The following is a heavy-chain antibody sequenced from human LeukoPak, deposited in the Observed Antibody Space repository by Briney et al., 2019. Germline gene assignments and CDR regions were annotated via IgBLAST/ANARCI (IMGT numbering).Heavy chain of an antibody. CDR3: AKDPYSSSSGFFDY. D-gene: IGHD6-6*01. CDR1: GFTFSSYA. Sequence: GGSLRLSCAASGFTFSSYAMSWVRQAPGKGLEWVSAISGAGGSTYYADSVKGRFTISRDNSKSTLYLQMNGLRAEDTAVYYCAKDPYSSSSGFFDYWGQGTLVTVSS. V-gene: IGHV3-23*01. CDR2: ISGAGGST. J-gene: IGHJ4*02.